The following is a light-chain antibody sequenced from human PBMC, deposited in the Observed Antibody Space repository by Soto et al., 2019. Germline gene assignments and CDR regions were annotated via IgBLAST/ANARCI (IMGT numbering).Light chain of an antibody. CDR2: GAS. CDR1: QSVGAN. J-gene: IGKJ5*01. Sequence: EIVMMQSPATLSVSPVKKASLSCRASQSVGANLAWYQQKPGQAPRLLIYGASTRPAGVPARFSGSGSGTEFTLTISSLQSEDFAVYYCQQSNNWPRTFGQGTRLEIK. CDR3: QQSNNWPRT. V-gene: IGKV3-15*01.